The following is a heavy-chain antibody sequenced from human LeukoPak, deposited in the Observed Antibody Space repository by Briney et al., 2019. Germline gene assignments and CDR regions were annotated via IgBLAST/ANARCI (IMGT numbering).Heavy chain of an antibody. CDR1: GFTFSSYE. CDR2: ISSSGSTI. CDR3: ARDHPGIAVAGTLGAFDI. J-gene: IGHJ3*02. V-gene: IGHV3-48*03. D-gene: IGHD6-19*01. Sequence: PGGSPRLSCAASGFTFSSYEMNWVHQAPGKGLEWVSYISSSGSTIYYADSVKGRFTISRDNAKNSLYLQMNSLRAEDTAVYYCARDHPGIAVAGTLGAFDIWGQGTMVTVSS.